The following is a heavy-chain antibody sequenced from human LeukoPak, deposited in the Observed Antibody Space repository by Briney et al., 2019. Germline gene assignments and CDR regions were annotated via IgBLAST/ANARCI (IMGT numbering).Heavy chain of an antibody. CDR2: IRYDGSNK. D-gene: IGHD2-2*01. CDR1: GFTFSSYG. J-gene: IGHJ4*02. CDR3: AKDSFLGYCSSTSCSFY. V-gene: IGHV3-30*02. Sequence: GGSLRLSCAASGFTFSSYGMHWVRQAPGKGLEWVAFIRYDGSNKYYADSVKGRFTISRDNSKNTLYLQMNSLRAEDTAVYYCAKDSFLGYCSSTSCSFYWGQGTLVTVSS.